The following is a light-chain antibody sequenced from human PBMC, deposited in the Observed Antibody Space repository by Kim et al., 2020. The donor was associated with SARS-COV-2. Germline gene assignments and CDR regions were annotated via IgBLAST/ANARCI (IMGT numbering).Light chain of an antibody. CDR1: SSDVGGYNF. J-gene: IGLJ1*01. CDR3: CSYAGTNNFYV. CDR2: VVN. Sequence: HSVLTSCSETSSDVGGYNFVSCHQQHPGKAPKLIIYVVNKGPSGVPNRFSGSKSGNTASLTISGLQAEDEADYYCCSYAGTNNFYVFGTGTKVTVL. V-gene: IGLV2-8*01.